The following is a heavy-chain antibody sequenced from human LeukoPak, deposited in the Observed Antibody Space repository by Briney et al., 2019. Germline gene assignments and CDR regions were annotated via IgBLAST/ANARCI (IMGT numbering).Heavy chain of an antibody. CDR2: ISYDGSNK. V-gene: IGHV3-30*18. CDR1: GFTFSSYG. CDR3: AKASGLYYYDSSGYSS. J-gene: IGHJ4*02. D-gene: IGHD3-22*01. Sequence: PGGSLRLSCAASGFTFSSYGMHWVRQAPGKGLEWVAVISYDGSNKYYADSVKGRFTISRDNSKNTLYLQMNSLRAEDTAVYYCAKASGLYYYDSSGYSSWGQGTLVTVSS.